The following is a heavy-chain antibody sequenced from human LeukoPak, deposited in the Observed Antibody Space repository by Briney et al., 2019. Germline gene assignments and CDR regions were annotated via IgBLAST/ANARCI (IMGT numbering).Heavy chain of an antibody. J-gene: IGHJ4*02. D-gene: IGHD3-22*01. V-gene: IGHV4-59*08. Sequence: SETLSLTCTVSGGSISSYYWSWIRQPPGKGPEWIAYIYYSGSTNYNPSLKSRVTISLDMSKNQFSLRLTSVTAADTAVYYCARLNYYDSSGYLDYWGQGTLVTVSS. CDR2: IYYSGST. CDR1: GGSISSYY. CDR3: ARLNYYDSSGYLDY.